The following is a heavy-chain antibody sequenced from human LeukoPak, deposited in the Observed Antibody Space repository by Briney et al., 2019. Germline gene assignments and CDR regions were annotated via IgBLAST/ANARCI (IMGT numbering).Heavy chain of an antibody. V-gene: IGHV4-59*01. CDR3: ARGVSTRTDY. CDR2: IYYSGST. Sequence: SETLSLTCTVSGGSITSYYWSWIWQPPGKGLEWIGYIYYSGSTNYNPSLKSRVTISVDTSKNQFSLKLSSVTAADTAVYYCARGVSTRTDYWGQGTLVTVSS. D-gene: IGHD2/OR15-2a*01. J-gene: IGHJ4*02. CDR1: GGSITSYY.